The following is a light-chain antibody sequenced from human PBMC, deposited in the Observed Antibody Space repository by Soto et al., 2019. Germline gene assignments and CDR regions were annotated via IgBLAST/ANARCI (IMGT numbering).Light chain of an antibody. V-gene: IGKV4-1*01. CDR1: QSVLYSSNNKNY. J-gene: IGKJ2*01. Sequence: DIVMTQSPDSLAVSLGERATINCKSSQSVLYSSNNKNYLAWYQQKPGQPPKLLIYWASTRESGVPDRFSGSGSGTDFTLTISSLQAEDVAVYYCHQYYSTPHTFGKGTKLEIK. CDR3: HQYYSTPHT. CDR2: WAS.